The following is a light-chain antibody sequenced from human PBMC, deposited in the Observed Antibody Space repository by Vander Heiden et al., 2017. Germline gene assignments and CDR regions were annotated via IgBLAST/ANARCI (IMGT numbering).Light chain of an antibody. Sequence: QSALPQPPSVSGFPRHSLTISSPVTRIDVGDHNHVSWYQQHPGKVPKFLIYEVNNRPSGVSNRFSGSKSGNTASLTISGLQAEDEADYYCSSYTSSSTLVFGTGTKVTVL. V-gene: IGLV2-14*01. J-gene: IGLJ1*01. CDR2: EVN. CDR1: RIDVGDHNH. CDR3: SSYTSSSTLV.